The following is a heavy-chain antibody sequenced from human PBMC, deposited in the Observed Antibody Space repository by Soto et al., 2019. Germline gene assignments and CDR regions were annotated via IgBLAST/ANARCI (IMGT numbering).Heavy chain of an antibody. J-gene: IGHJ2*01. CDR1: GFTFSSYS. CDR2: ISGGSSTI. V-gene: IGHV3-48*01. CDR3: ARDLHFDL. Sequence: VQLVESGGGLVQPGGSLRLSCAASGFTFSSYSMNWVRQAPGKGLEWVSYISGGSSTIYYAESVKGRFTISRDTAKNSLYLQMNSLRAEDTAVYYCARDLHFDLWGRGTLVTVSS.